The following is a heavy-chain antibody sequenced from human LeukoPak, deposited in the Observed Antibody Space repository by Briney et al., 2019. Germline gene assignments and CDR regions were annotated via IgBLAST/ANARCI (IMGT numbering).Heavy chain of an antibody. V-gene: IGHV3-7*03. D-gene: IGHD3-10*01. CDR1: GFTLSSYW. CDR2: IKEDGSEK. CDR3: ARDWVAGVPFDAFDI. J-gene: IGHJ3*02. Sequence: GGSLRLPCAASGFTLSSYWMSWVRQAPGKGLEWVANIKEDGSEKYYVDSVKGRFTISRDNAKNSLYLHMNSLTAEDTAMYYCARDWVAGVPFDAFDIWGQGTMVSVSS.